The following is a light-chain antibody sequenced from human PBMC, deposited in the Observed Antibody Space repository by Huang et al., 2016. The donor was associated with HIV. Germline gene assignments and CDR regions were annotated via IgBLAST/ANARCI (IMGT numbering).Light chain of an antibody. Sequence: DIQMTQSPSTLSASVGDRVSITCRASQNIVRWLAWYQQKPGKAPKLLIYKASLLQSGGPARFSGSGSGTEFTLTISSLQPDDFTTYYCQQYNRYSTFGQGTKVEIK. CDR1: QNIVRW. J-gene: IGKJ1*01. V-gene: IGKV1-5*03. CDR2: KAS. CDR3: QQYNRYST.